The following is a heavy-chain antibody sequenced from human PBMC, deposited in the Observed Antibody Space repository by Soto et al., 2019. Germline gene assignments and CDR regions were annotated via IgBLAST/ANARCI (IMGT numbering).Heavy chain of an antibody. CDR1: GGSISSSNYY. D-gene: IGHD1-26*01. V-gene: IGHV4-39*01. CDR2: IYYTEGT. CDR3: VSAAKWELLFDY. J-gene: IGHJ4*02. Sequence: SETLSLTCTVSGGSISSSNYYWAWIRQPPGKGLEWIGNIYYTEGTYYNPSLKSRVTISVDTSENQVSLKLFSVTAADTALYYCVSAAKWELLFDYWRQGIQVTV.